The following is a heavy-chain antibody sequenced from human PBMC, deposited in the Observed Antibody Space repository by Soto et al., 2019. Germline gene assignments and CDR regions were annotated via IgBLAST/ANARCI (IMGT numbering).Heavy chain of an antibody. Sequence: QVQLQESGPGLVKPSETLSLTCTVSGGSVSSGSYYWSWIRQPPGKGLEWIGYIYYSGSTNYNPSLKSRVTISVDTSKNQFSLKLSSVTAADTAVYYCARGLGYRVPFYAWGGALGQYYFDYWGQGTLVTVSS. J-gene: IGHJ4*02. V-gene: IGHV4-61*01. CDR1: GGSVSSGSYY. CDR3: ARGLGYRVPFYAWGGALGQYYFDY. CDR2: IYYSGST. D-gene: IGHD6-13*01.